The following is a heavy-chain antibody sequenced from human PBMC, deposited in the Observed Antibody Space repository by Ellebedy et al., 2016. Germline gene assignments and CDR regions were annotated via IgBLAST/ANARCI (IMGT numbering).Heavy chain of an antibody. Sequence: GASLKISCAASGFTFSDYYMSWIRQAPGKKLDWVSYINGSSDYTDYADSVKGRFTISRDNAKNSLYLQMNNLRADDTGVYYCARAQNQGVGAAKYWGQGILVIVSS. J-gene: IGHJ4*02. CDR2: INGSSDYT. CDR1: GFTFSDYY. D-gene: IGHD2-15*01. CDR3: ARAQNQGVGAAKY. V-gene: IGHV3-11*06.